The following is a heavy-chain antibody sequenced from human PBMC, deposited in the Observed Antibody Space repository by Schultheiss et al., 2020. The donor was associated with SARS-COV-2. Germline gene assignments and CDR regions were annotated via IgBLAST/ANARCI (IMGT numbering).Heavy chain of an antibody. D-gene: IGHD6-6*01. CDR3: ARAGRIAARPHLNWFDP. CDR2: IIPIFGTA. J-gene: IGHJ5*02. Sequence: SVKVSCKASGGTFSSYAISWVRQAPGQGLEWMGGIIPIFGTANYAQKFQGRVTITADESTSTAYMELSSLRSEDTAVYYCARAGRIAARPHLNWFDPWGQGTLVTVSS. CDR1: GGTFSSYA. V-gene: IGHV1-69*13.